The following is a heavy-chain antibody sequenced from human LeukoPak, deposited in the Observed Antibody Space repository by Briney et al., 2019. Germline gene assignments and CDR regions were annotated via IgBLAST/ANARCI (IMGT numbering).Heavy chain of an antibody. V-gene: IGHV1-69*06. CDR1: GGTFNDYA. CDR3: ARLEAGNLFKPV. CDR2: IIPIFATP. J-gene: IGHJ4*02. D-gene: IGHD4-23*01. Sequence: SVKVSCKASGGTFNDYAIHWVRQAPGQGLEWMGRIIPIFATPNYAQQFEGRVAITADRSATTAYMELTSLIFADTAFYYCARLEAGNLFKPVWGQGTLLTVSS.